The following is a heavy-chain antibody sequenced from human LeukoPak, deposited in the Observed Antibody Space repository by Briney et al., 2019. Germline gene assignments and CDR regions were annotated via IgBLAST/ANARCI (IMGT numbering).Heavy chain of an antibody. Sequence: GGFLRLSCAASGFTFSSYSMNWVRQAPGKGLEWVSYISSSSSTIYYADSVKGRFTISRDNAKNSLYLQMNSLRDEDTAVYYCARDDKGYYDSRWTAFDIWGQGTVVTVSS. V-gene: IGHV3-48*02. CDR1: GFTFSSYS. J-gene: IGHJ3*02. D-gene: IGHD3-22*01. CDR3: ARDDKGYYDSRWTAFDI. CDR2: ISSSSSTI.